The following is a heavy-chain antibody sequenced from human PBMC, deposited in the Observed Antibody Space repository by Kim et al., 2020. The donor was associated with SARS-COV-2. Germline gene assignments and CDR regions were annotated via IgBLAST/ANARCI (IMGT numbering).Heavy chain of an antibody. J-gene: IGHJ4*02. V-gene: IGHV3-23*01. Sequence: GGSLRLSCAASGFTFSSYAMSWVRQAPVKGLEWVSAISGSGGSTYYADSVKGRFTISRDNSKNTLYLQMNSLRAEDTAVYYCAKWGGGSGVYFDYWGQGTLVTVSS. CDR3: AKWGGGSGVYFDY. CDR1: GFTFSSYA. D-gene: IGHD2-15*01. CDR2: ISGSGGST.